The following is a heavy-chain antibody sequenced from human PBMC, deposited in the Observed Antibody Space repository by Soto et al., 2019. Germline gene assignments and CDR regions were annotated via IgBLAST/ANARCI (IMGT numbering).Heavy chain of an antibody. D-gene: IGHD2-15*01. CDR1: GDSISTVDYF. V-gene: IGHV4-30-4*01. Sequence: QVHLLESGPRLVKPSQTLSLTCSVSGDSISTVDYFWAWIRQPPGQALEYIGYIYKSTTTYYNPSFESRVAISLDTSKSQFSLTVTSVTAADTAVYFCARGRYCLTGRCFPNWFDSWGQGTLVTVSS. CDR2: IYKSTTT. J-gene: IGHJ5*01. CDR3: ARGRYCLTGRCFPNWFDS.